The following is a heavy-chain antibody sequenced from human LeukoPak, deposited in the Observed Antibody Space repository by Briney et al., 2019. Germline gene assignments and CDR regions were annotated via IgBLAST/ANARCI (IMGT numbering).Heavy chain of an antibody. J-gene: IGHJ4*02. D-gene: IGHD3-22*01. CDR1: GGSVSSGSYY. CDR3: ASYSYYYDSSGYFDY. Sequence: SETLSLTCTVSGGSVSSGSYYWNWIRQPPGKGLEWIGYIYYSGSTNYNPSLKSRVTISVDTSKNQFSLKLSSVTAADTAVYYCASYSYYYDSSGYFDYWGQGTLVTVSS. V-gene: IGHV4-61*01. CDR2: IYYSGST.